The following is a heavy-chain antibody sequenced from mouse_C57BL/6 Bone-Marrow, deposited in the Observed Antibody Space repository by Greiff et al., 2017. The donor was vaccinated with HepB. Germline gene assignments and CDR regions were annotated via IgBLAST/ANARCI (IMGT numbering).Heavy chain of an antibody. J-gene: IGHJ3*01. CDR1: GFTFSSYG. Sequence: EVNLVESGGDLVKPGGSLKLSCAASGFTFSSYGMSWVRQTPDKRLEWVATISSGGSYTYYPDSVKGRFTISRDNAKNTLYLQMSSVKSEDTAMYYSARHPLRPFAYCGQGTLVTVSA. D-gene: IGHD3-2*02. CDR3: ARHPLRPFAY. V-gene: IGHV5-6*01. CDR2: ISSGGSYT.